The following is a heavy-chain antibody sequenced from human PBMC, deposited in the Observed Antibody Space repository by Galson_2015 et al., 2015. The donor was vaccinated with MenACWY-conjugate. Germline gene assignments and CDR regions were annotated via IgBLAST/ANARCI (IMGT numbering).Heavy chain of an antibody. D-gene: IGHD6-13*01. CDR2: ISGSGGST. CDR3: AKASSSWYTTAYYGMDV. CDR1: GFTFSSYA. V-gene: IGHV3-23*01. J-gene: IGHJ6*02. Sequence: SLRLSCAASGFTFSSYAMRWVRQAPGKGLGWVSAISGSGGSTYYADSVKGRFTISRDNSKNTLYLQMNSLRAEDTAVYYCAKASSSWYTTAYYGMDVWGQGTAVTVSS.